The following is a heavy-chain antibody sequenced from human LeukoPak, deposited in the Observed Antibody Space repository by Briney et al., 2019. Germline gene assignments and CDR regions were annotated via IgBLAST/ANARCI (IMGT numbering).Heavy chain of an antibody. Sequence: SSETLSLTCTVSGVSISTYYWSWFRQPAGKGLEWIGRLYASGPTNYNPSLKSRVTMSVDTSKNQLSLNVNSVTVADTAVYFCARHTRMWGYFDYWGQGTLVAVSS. CDR3: ARHTRMWGYFDY. V-gene: IGHV4-4*07. CDR1: GVSISTYY. CDR2: LYASGPT. J-gene: IGHJ4*02. D-gene: IGHD1-26*01.